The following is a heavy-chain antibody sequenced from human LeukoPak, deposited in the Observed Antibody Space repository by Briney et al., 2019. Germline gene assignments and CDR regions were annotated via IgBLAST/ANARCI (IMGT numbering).Heavy chain of an antibody. CDR1: GFTFSKYS. D-gene: IGHD5-24*01. Sequence: GSLRLSCAASGFTFSKYSMNWVRQAPGKGLEWVSYINSGSYSIYYADSVKGRFTISRDNAKDSVYLQMSSLRAEDTAVYYCARDLGGYNFDYWGQGTLLTVSS. V-gene: IGHV3-48*04. CDR3: ARDLGGYNFDY. CDR2: INSGSYSI. J-gene: IGHJ4*02.